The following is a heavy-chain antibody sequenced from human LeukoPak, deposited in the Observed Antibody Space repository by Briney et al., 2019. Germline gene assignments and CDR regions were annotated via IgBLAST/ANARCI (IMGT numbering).Heavy chain of an antibody. CDR2: IYYSGST. D-gene: IGHD6-13*01. CDR3: ARGGAAGIELWFDP. V-gene: IGHV4-39*07. CDR1: GGSISSSSYY. Sequence: SETLSLTFTVSGGSISSSSYYWGWIRQPPGKGLEWIGSIYYSGSTYYNPSLKSRVTISVDTSKNQFSLKLSSVTAADTAVYYCARGGAAGIELWFDPWGQGTLVTVSS. J-gene: IGHJ5*02.